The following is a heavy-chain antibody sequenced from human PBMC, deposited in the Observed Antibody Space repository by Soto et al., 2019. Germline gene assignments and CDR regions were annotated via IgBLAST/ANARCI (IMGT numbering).Heavy chain of an antibody. J-gene: IGHJ5*02. CDR2: IYSSGNT. CDR3: ARRVTGGGERFAP. CDR1: GASVSSGDYY. D-gene: IGHD7-27*01. Sequence: QVQLQVSGPGLVEPSQTLSLTCTVSGASVSSGDYYWTWIRQPPGKDLEWIGYIYSSGNTNYNPSRRSRVTMSKDTSMNPFSLTLSSVTAADTAVYYCARRVTGGGERFAPWGQGTLVTVSS. V-gene: IGHV4-30-4*01.